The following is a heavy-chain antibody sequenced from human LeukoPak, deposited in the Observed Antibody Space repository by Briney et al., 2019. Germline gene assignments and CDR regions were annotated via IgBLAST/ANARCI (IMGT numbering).Heavy chain of an antibody. CDR2: IYSGGNT. J-gene: IGHJ4*02. CDR1: GFTLTTYA. CDR3: ARRAGEYSHPYDY. Sequence: GGSLRLSCAVSGFTLTTYAMSWVRQAPGKGLEWVSFIYSGGNTHYSDSVKGRFTISRDNSKNTLYLQMNSLRAEDTAVYYCARRAGEYSHPYDYWGQGTLVTVSS. V-gene: IGHV3-23*05. D-gene: IGHD2/OR15-2a*01.